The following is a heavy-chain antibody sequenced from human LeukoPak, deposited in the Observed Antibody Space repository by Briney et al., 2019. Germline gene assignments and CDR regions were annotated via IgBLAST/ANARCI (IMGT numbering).Heavy chain of an antibody. V-gene: IGHV1-69*05. CDR1: GGTFTSYA. Sequence: ASVKVSCTASGGTFTSYAISWVRQAPGQGREWMGRIILIFGTANYAQKWQGKVTITTDEPTSTADMKPNSLSSEDTAVYYCARDPVGKGGYSGYDFEDFDCWGQGTLVTVS. J-gene: IGHJ4*02. CDR2: IILIFGTA. CDR3: ARDPVGKGGYSGYDFEDFDC. D-gene: IGHD5-12*01.